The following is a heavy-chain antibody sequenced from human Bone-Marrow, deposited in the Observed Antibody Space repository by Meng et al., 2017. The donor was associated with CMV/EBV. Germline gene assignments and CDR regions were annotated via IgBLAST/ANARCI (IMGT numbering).Heavy chain of an antibody. CDR2: IIPIFGTA. V-gene: IGHV1-69*05. CDR1: GYTFTGYY. Sequence: SVKVSCKASGYTFTGYYMHWVRQAPGQGLEWMGGIIPIFGTANYAQKFQGRVTITTDESTSTAYKELSSLRSEDTAVYYCARVIPGDVVVPAARNYYYGMDVWGQGTTVTVSS. J-gene: IGHJ6*02. D-gene: IGHD2-2*01. CDR3: ARVIPGDVVVPAARNYYYGMDV.